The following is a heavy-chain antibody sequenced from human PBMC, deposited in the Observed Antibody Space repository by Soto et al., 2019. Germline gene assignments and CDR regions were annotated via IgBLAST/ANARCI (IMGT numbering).Heavy chain of an antibody. J-gene: IGHJ4*02. CDR2: IKQDGSEK. Sequence: GGSLRLSCAASGFTFSSYWMSWVRQAPGKGLEWVANIKQDGSEKYYVDSVKGRFTISRDNAKNSLYLQMNSLRAEDTAVYYCARAATYYDYIWGSYRYILDYWGQGTLVTVSS. CDR3: ARAATYYDYIWGSYRYILDY. V-gene: IGHV3-7*01. CDR1: GFTFSSYW. D-gene: IGHD3-16*02.